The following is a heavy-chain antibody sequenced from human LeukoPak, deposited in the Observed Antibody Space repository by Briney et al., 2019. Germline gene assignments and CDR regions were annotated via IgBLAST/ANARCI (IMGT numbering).Heavy chain of an antibody. J-gene: IGHJ4*02. V-gene: IGHV4-61*02. D-gene: IGHD5-18*01. Sequence: MASETLSLTCSVSGGSINSGSYYWSWIRQPAGKGLEWIGRIYTSGSTYYNPSLKSRVTISVDTSKNQFSLKLSSVTAADTAVYYCARVGARDTAMVDYWGQGTLVTVSS. CDR2: IYTSGST. CDR3: ARVGARDTAMVDY. CDR1: GGSINSGSYY.